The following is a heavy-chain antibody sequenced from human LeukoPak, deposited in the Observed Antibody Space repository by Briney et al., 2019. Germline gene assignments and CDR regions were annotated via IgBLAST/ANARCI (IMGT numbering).Heavy chain of an antibody. J-gene: IGHJ4*02. CDR2: ISPSSDYI. CDR3: AREATGALDY. Sequence: GGSLRLSCAASGFTFSSYAMNWVRQAPGKGLEWVSSISPSSDYIYYADSAKGRFTISRDNAKNSLYLQMSSLRAEDTAVYYCAREATGALDYWGQGTLVTVSS. CDR1: GFTFSSYA. V-gene: IGHV3-21*06.